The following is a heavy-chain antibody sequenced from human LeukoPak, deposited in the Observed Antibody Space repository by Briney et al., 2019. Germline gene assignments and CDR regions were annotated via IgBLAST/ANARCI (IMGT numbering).Heavy chain of an antibody. CDR3: ARVVGASGIIWFDP. D-gene: IGHD1-26*01. CDR2: ISAYNGNT. V-gene: IGHV1-18*01. J-gene: IGHJ5*02. Sequence: ASVKVSCKASGGTFSSYAISWVRQAPGQGLEWMGWISAYNGNTNYAQKLQGRVTMTTDTSTSTAYMELRSLRSDDTAVYYCARVVGASGIIWFDPWGQGTLVTVSS. CDR1: GGTFSSYA.